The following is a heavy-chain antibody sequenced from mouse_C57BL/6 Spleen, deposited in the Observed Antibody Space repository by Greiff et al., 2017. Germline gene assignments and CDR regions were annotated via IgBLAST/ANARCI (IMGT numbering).Heavy chain of an antibody. D-gene: IGHD2-2*01. CDR1: GYSITSGYY. CDR3: AREGYGRMDY. CDR2: ISYDGSN. V-gene: IGHV3-6*01. Sequence: ESGPGLVKPSQSLSLTCSVTGYSITSGYYWNWIRQFPGNKLEWMGYISYDGSNNYNPSLKNRISITRDTSKNQFFLKLNSVTTEDTATYYCAREGYGRMDYWGQGTSVTVSS. J-gene: IGHJ4*01.